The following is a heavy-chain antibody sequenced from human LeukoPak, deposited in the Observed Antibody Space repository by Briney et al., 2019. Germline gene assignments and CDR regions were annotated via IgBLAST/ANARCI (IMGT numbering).Heavy chain of an antibody. CDR2: INPNSGGT. CDR1: GYTFTGYY. CDR3: ARESWWLARNDYYFDY. V-gene: IGHV1-2*02. Sequence: ASVKVSCKASGYTFTGYYMHWVRQAPGQGLEWMGWINPNSGGTNYAQKLQGRVTMTTDTSTSTAYMELRSLRSDDTAVYYCARESWWLARNDYYFDYWGQGTLVTVSS. J-gene: IGHJ4*02. D-gene: IGHD6-19*01.